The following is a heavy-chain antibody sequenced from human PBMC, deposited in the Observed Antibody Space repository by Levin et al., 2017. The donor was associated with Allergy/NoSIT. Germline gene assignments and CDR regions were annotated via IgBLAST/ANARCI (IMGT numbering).Heavy chain of an antibody. Sequence: SVKVSCKASGGTFSSYAISWVRQAPGQGLEWMGGIIPIFGTANYAQKFQGRVTITADESTSTAYMELSSLRSEDTAVYYCASKMGYSHPLGYWGQGTLVTVSS. CDR3: ASKMGYSHPLGY. CDR1: GGTFSSYA. D-gene: IGHD5-18*01. V-gene: IGHV1-69*13. J-gene: IGHJ4*02. CDR2: IIPIFGTA.